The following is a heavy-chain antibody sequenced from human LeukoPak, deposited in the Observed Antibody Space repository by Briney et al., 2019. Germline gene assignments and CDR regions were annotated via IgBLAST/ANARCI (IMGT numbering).Heavy chain of an antibody. CDR3: ARIDGTTVSVYYVDY. CDR2: IYPGDSDT. Sequence: PGESLKISCKGSGYSFTNYWIGWVRQMPGKGLEWMGIIYPGDSDTRYSPSFQGQVTISADKSISTAYLQWSSLKASDTAMYYCARIDGTTVSVYYVDYWGQGTLVTVSS. CDR1: GYSFTNYW. J-gene: IGHJ4*02. V-gene: IGHV5-51*01. D-gene: IGHD4-11*01.